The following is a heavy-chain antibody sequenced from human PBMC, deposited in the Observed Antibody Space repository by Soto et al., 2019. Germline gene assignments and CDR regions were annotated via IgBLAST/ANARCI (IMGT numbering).Heavy chain of an antibody. Sequence: GGSLRLSCAASGFTFSSYWMSWVRQAPGKGLEWVANIKQDGSEKYYVDSVKGRFTISRDNAKNSLYLQMNSLRAEDTAVYYCARDLRYSRRAFDIWGQGTMVTVSS. J-gene: IGHJ3*02. D-gene: IGHD6-13*01. CDR2: IKQDGSEK. CDR1: GFTFSSYW. V-gene: IGHV3-7*01. CDR3: ARDLRYSRRAFDI.